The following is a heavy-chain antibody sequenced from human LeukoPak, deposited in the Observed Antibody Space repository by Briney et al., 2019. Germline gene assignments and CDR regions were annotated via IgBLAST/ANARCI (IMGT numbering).Heavy chain of an antibody. J-gene: IGHJ4*02. CDR3: AREAAGNSFGY. CDR1: GFTFRNYA. D-gene: IGHD4-23*01. CDR2: ISYDGSNK. Sequence: GGSLRLSCAASGFTFRNYAMHWVRQAPGKGLEWVIIISYDGSNKYYADSVKGRFTISRDNSRNTLYLQMNSLRAEDTAVYYCAREAAGNSFGYWGQGALVTVSS. V-gene: IGHV3-30-3*01.